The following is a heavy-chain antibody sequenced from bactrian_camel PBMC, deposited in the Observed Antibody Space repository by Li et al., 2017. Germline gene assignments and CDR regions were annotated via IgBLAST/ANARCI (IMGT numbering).Heavy chain of an antibody. Sequence: VQLVESGGGSVQAGGSLELSCAASTYDASSACVGWFRQAPGSEREAVATINRGAHNEWYFDSVKERFAISHDNSKNTVYLQMNDLKPEDTAMYYCAADRDDLGAYSDYEPCTDFHYWGQGTQVTVS. V-gene: IGHV3S40*01. CDR2: INRGAHNE. CDR1: TYDASSAC. CDR3: AADRDDLGAYSDYEPCTDFHY. D-gene: IGHD4*01. J-gene: IGHJ6*01.